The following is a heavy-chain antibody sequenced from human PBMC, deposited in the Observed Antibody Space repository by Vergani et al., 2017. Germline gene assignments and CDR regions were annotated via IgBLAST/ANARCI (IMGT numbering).Heavy chain of an antibody. J-gene: IGHJ4*02. V-gene: IGHV3-9*01. CDR1: GFTFDDYA. CDR2: ISWNSGSI. CDR3: AKGITMVRGVISD. D-gene: IGHD3-10*01. Sequence: EVQLVESGGGLVQPGRSLRLSCAASGFTFDDYAMHWVRQAPGKGQEWVSGISWNSGSIGYADSVKGRFTISRDNAKNSLYLQMNSLRAEDTALYYCAKGITMVRGVISDWGQGTLVTVSS.